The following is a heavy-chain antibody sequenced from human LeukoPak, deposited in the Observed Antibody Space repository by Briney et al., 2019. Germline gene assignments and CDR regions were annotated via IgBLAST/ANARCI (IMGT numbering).Heavy chain of an antibody. Sequence: GGSLRLSCAASGFTFYSHAMSWVRQAPGQGLEWVSAISGSGGSTYYADSVKGRFTISRDNSKNTLYLQMNSLRAEDTAVYYCAKFLGGSSSWDYYYYIDVWGKGTTVTVSS. D-gene: IGHD6-6*01. J-gene: IGHJ6*03. V-gene: IGHV3-23*01. CDR1: GFTFYSHA. CDR2: ISGSGGST. CDR3: AKFLGGSSSWDYYYYIDV.